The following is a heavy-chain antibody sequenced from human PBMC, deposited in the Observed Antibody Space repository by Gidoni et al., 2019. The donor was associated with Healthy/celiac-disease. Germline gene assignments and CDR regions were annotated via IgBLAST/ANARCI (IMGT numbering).Heavy chain of an antibody. Sequence: QVQLQESGPGLVKPPETLSLTCTVSGGSISSYFWSWIRQPAGKGLEWIGRIYTSGSTNYNPSLKSRVTMSVDTSKNQFSLKLSSVTAADTAVYYCARGRDSSSPANYYYYGMDVWGQGTTVTVSS. CDR1: GGSISSYF. J-gene: IGHJ6*02. V-gene: IGHV4-4*07. D-gene: IGHD6-6*01. CDR2: IYTSGST. CDR3: ARGRDSSSPANYYYYGMDV.